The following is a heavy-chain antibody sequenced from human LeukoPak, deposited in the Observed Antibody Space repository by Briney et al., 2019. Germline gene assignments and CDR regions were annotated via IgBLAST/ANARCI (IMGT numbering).Heavy chain of an antibody. J-gene: IGHJ4*02. V-gene: IGHV4-34*01. D-gene: IGHD3-22*01. CDR3: ARGVVVESYYFDY. CDR1: GGSFSGYY. CDR2: INHSGST. Sequence: PSETLSLTCAVYGGSFSGYYWSWIRQPPGKGLEGIGEINHSGSTNYNPSLKSRVTISVDTSKNQFSLKLSSVTAADTVVYYCARGVVVESYYFDYWGKGTLVTVSS.